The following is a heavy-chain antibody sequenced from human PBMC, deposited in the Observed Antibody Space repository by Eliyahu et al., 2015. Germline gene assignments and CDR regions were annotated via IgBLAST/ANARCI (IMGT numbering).Heavy chain of an antibody. CDR3: VRDPYYDDQ. Sequence: EVQLVESGGGLVNRGGSXXXSCAAGGFTLRXYGTDWGRQAPGKGLEWVSCISSSSSFILYADSVKGRFTISRDNVKNSLYLQMNSLRVEDTAVYYCVRDPYYDDQWGQGTLVTVSS. CDR1: GFTLRXYG. D-gene: IGHD3-22*01. J-gene: IGHJ4*02. CDR2: ISSSSSFI. V-gene: IGHV3-21*01.